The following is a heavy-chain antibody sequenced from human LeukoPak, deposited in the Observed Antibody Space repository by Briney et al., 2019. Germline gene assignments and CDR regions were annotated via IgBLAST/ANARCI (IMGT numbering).Heavy chain of an antibody. CDR2: ISGDGVSP. V-gene: IGHV3-23*01. J-gene: IGHJ6*02. CDR1: GFTFNNYA. CDR3: ARGPPYYYGMDV. Sequence: GGSLRLSCSASGFTFNNYALTWVRQTPGKGLECVSAISGDGVSPYYADSVKGRFTISRDKSKNTLYLQMNSLRAEDTAVYYCARGPPYYYGMDVWGQGTTVTVSS.